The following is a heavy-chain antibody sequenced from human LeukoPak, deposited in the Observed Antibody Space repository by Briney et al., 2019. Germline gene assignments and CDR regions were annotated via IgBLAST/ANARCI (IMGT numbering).Heavy chain of an antibody. CDR2: INPKRGVT. CDR1: GYTFTDYS. V-gene: IGHV1-2*02. J-gene: IGHJ3*01. Sequence: ASVKVSCKTSGYTFTDYSIHWIRQAPGQGLEWMGWINPKRGVTTYSQKFQGRVTMTWDTSITTAYMDLSRLRSDDTSIYYCARERNSGDYGNAFDVWGQGTKVTVSS. D-gene: IGHD4-17*01. CDR3: ARERNSGDYGNAFDV.